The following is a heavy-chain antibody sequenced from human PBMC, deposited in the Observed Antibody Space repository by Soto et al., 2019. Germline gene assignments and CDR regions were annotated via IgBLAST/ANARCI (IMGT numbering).Heavy chain of an antibody. J-gene: IGHJ4*02. CDR3: ARIDNSSWYHNFVY. CDR1: GGSISSYY. V-gene: IGHV4-59*01. CDR2: IYYSGST. D-gene: IGHD6-13*01. Sequence: QVQLQESGPGLVKPSETLSLTCTVSGGSISSYYWSWIRQPPGKGLEWIGYIYYSGSTNYNPSLQSRVTISVDTSKNQFALKLSSVTAADTAVYYCARIDNSSWYHNFVYWGQGTLVTVSS.